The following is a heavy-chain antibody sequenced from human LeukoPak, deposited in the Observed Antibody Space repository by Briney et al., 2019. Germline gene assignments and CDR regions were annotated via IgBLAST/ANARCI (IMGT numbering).Heavy chain of an antibody. CDR2: IKQDGSDK. J-gene: IGHJ4*02. D-gene: IGHD1-1*01. CDR3: ARLTGTTGFDY. CDR1: GFPFSSYW. V-gene: IGHV3-7*01. Sequence: GGSLRLSCAASGFPFSSYWMSWVRQAPGEGLEWVANIKQDGSDKYYVDSVKGRFSITRDNAKNSLYLQLNSLRADDTAVYYCARLTGTTGFDYWGQGTLVTVTS.